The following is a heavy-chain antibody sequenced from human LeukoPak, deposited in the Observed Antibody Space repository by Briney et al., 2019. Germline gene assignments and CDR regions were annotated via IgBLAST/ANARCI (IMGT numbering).Heavy chain of an antibody. V-gene: IGHV5-51*01. Sequence: PGESLKICCTGSGSSFTTYWIAWVRQVPGKGLEWMGIIYLGDSDTTYSPSFQGQVTISADKSINTAYLQWSSLKASDTAMYYCARLGAVYGSGDCWGQGTLVTVSS. CDR1: GSSFTTYW. D-gene: IGHD3-10*01. CDR2: IYLGDSDT. CDR3: ARLGAVYGSGDC. J-gene: IGHJ4*02.